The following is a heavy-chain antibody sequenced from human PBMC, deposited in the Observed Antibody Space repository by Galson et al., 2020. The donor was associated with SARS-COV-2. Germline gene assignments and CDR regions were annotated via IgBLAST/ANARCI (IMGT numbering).Heavy chain of an antibody. CDR3: TTGRYFDWLFLATRDFSFDY. J-gene: IGHJ4*02. V-gene: IGHV3-15*01. CDR2: IKSKTDGGTT. D-gene: IGHD3-9*01. Sequence: GGSLRLSCAASGFTFSNAWMSWVRQAPGKGLEWVGRIKSKTDGGTTDYAAPVKGRFTISRDDSKNTLYLQMNSLKTEDTAVYYCTTGRYFDWLFLATRDFSFDYWGQGTLVTVSS. CDR1: GFTFSNAW.